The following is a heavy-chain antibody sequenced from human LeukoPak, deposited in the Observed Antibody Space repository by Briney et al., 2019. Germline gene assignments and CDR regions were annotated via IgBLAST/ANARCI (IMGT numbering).Heavy chain of an antibody. CDR3: ARVGYYGSGLVI. CDR1: GDSIKSYY. Sequence: SETLSLTCTVSGDSIKSYYWHWIRQPAGKGLEWIGRISTSGTTNYNPSLQSRVTISVDTSKNQFSLKLSSVTAADTAVYYCARVGYYGSGLVIWGQGTLVTVSS. D-gene: IGHD3-10*01. V-gene: IGHV4-4*07. J-gene: IGHJ4*02. CDR2: ISTSGTT.